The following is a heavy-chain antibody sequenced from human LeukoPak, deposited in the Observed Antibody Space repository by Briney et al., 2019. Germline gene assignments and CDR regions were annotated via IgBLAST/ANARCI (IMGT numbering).Heavy chain of an antibody. D-gene: IGHD5-18*01. CDR2: IYSSGNT. V-gene: IGHV4-39*01. CDR1: GASISSGRNY. CDR3: ARHLSGTAMAHYFDH. Sequence: PSETLSLTCSVSGASISSGRNYWGWIRQSPGKGLEWIASIYSSGNTQYNPSLQSRVSVSVDTSKNQVSVRLSSLTAADTGVYYCARHLSGTAMAHYFDHWGRGTVVTVSS. J-gene: IGHJ4*02.